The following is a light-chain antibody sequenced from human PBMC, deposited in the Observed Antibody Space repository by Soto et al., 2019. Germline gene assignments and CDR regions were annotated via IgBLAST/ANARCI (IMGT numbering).Light chain of an antibody. CDR1: QGISSY. J-gene: IGKJ3*01. Sequence: DIQLTQSPSFLSASVGDRVTITCRASQGISSYLAWYQQKPGKAPKLLIYAASTLQSGVPSRFSGSGSGTEFTLTISSLQPEDLATYYCQQFNSYPPFTFGPGTRVDIK. CDR3: QQFNSYPPFT. V-gene: IGKV1-9*01. CDR2: AAS.